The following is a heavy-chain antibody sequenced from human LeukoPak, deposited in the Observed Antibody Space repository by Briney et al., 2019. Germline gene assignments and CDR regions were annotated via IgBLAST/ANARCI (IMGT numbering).Heavy chain of an antibody. CDR3: AQTYYYDSSGYYPLDY. V-gene: IGHV1-69*11. J-gene: IGHJ4*02. CDR1: GGTFSSYA. Sequence: VASVKVSCKASGGTFSSYAISWVRQAPGQGLEWMGRIIPILGTANYAQKVQGRVTITTDESTSTAYMEPSSLRSEDTAVYYCAQTYYYDSSGYYPLDYWGQGTLVTVSS. CDR2: IIPILGTA. D-gene: IGHD3-22*01.